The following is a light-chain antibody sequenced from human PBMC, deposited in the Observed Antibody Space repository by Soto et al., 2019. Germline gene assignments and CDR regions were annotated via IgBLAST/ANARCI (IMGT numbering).Light chain of an antibody. V-gene: IGKV3-20*01. CDR3: QQYGASPIYT. Sequence: EIVLTQSPGTLSLSPGERATLSCRASQSISNTFLAWYQQKPGQAPRLLIYGASSRATGTPDRFSGSGSGTDFTLRISRLEPEDFAVYYCQQYGASPIYTFGQGTKLEIK. J-gene: IGKJ2*01. CDR2: GAS. CDR1: QSISNTF.